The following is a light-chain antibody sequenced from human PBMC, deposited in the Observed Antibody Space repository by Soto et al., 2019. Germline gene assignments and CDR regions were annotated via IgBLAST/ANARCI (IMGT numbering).Light chain of an antibody. J-gene: IGKJ4*01. Sequence: DIQMTQSPSSLSASVGDRVTITCRASQGITYYLAWYQQKPGKVPKLLIYAASTLQSGVPSRFSGGGPEADFTLTISSLQPADVATYYCQNYIRAPIPFGVETKVDIK. CDR3: QNYIRAPIP. CDR2: AAS. CDR1: QGITYY. V-gene: IGKV1-27*01.